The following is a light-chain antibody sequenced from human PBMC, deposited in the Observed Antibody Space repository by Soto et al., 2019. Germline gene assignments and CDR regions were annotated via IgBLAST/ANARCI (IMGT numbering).Light chain of an antibody. V-gene: IGLV1-40*01. CDR1: SSDIGAGYD. J-gene: IGLJ1*01. CDR3: QSYDSSLTGSKV. CDR2: GNI. Sequence: QSVLTQPPSVSGAPGQRVTISCTGSSSDIGAGYDVHWCQQVPGTAPRLLIYGNINRPSGVPDRFSGSKSGTSASLAITGLQAEDEADYYCQSYDSSLTGSKVFGTGTKVTVL.